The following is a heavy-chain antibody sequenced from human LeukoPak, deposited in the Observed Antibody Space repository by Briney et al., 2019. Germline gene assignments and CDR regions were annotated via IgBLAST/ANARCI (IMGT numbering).Heavy chain of an antibody. D-gene: IGHD2-21*01. CDR3: ARDEELYYAMDV. J-gene: IGHJ6*02. CDR1: GXTFSSYS. V-gene: IGHV3-21*01. Sequence: GGSLRLSCAASGXTFSSYSMNWVRQAPGKGLEWVSFITVGSSYIYYADSVKGRFTISRDNAKNSLYLQMNSLRAEDTAVYYCARDEELYYAMDVWGQGTTVTVSS. CDR2: ITVGSSYI.